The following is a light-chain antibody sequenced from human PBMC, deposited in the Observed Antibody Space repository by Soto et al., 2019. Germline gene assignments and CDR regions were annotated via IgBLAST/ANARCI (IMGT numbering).Light chain of an antibody. J-gene: IGKJ5*01. Sequence: DIQMTQSPSSLSASGGDTVTITCRATQTITTILNWYQHKPGKAPNLLIYAASSLQSGVPSRFTGSGSGTDFTLTISSLQPEDFATYYCQQSYSTPHTFGQGTRLEIK. CDR3: QQSYSTPHT. CDR1: QTITTI. V-gene: IGKV1-39*01. CDR2: AAS.